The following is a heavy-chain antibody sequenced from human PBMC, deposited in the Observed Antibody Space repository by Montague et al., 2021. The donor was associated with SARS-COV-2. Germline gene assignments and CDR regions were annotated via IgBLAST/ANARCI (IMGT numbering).Heavy chain of an antibody. CDR2: MFHSGST. CDR3: ATQEDPSGWIPGPFDF. CDR1: GGSMRSSDYC. Sequence: SETLSLTCSVTGGSMRSSDYCWGWVRQPPGKTLEWIGSMFHSGSTFYNPSLKSRVIISVDTSKNQLSLKLSSVTAADTAVYYCATQEDPSGWIPGPFDFWGQGTLLTVSS. J-gene: IGHJ4*02. D-gene: IGHD6-19*01. V-gene: IGHV4-39*01.